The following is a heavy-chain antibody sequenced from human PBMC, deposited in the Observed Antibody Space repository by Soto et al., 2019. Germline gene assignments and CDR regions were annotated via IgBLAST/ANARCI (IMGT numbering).Heavy chain of an antibody. J-gene: IGHJ4*02. CDR2: ISYDGSNK. CDR3: AKDQGQWRGNAFDY. CDR1: GFTFSSYG. D-gene: IGHD6-19*01. V-gene: IGHV3-30*18. Sequence: QVQLVESGGGVVQPGRSLRLSCAASGFTFSSYGMHWVRQAPGKGLVWVAVISYDGSNKYYADSVKGRFTISRDNSKNTLYLQMNSLRAEDTAVYYCAKDQGQWRGNAFDYWGQGTLVTFSS.